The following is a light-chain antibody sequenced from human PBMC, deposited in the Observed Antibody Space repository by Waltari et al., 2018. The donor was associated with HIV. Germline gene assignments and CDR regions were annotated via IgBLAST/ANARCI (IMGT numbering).Light chain of an antibody. J-gene: IGLJ2*01. Sequence: SSELTTDPVVSVALGQTVRNRRQGDSLTKYYASWTQQKQGQTPVLVVYDKNNRPSGIPDRFAGSSSGDTASLTITGAQAEDEADYYCHSRDSAANLRVVFGGGTRVTVL. CDR2: DKN. CDR3: HSRDSAANLRVV. CDR1: SLTKYY. V-gene: IGLV3-19*01.